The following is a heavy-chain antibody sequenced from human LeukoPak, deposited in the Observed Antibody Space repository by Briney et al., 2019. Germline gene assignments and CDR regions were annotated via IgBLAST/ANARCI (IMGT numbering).Heavy chain of an antibody. Sequence: GASVKVSCKASGYTFTSYYMHWVRQAPGQGLEWMGVINPICGRASYAQKFQGRVTITTDTSTSTAYMELSSLRSEDTAVYYCASVGREVADTFDYWGQGTLVTVSS. CDR1: GYTFTSYY. CDR3: ASVGREVADTFDY. D-gene: IGHD6-19*01. CDR2: INPICGRA. V-gene: IGHV1-46*01. J-gene: IGHJ4*02.